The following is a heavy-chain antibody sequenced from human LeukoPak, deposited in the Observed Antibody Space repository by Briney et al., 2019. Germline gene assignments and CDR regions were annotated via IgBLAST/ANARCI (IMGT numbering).Heavy chain of an antibody. CDR1: GFTFNNYW. V-gene: IGHV3-7*01. D-gene: IGHD3-10*01. J-gene: IGHJ4*02. CDR2: IKQDGTEI. Sequence: GGSLRLSCAASGFTFNNYWMTWFRQAPGKGLERVANIKQDGTEIFYVDSVRGRFIISRDNAENSLYLQMNSLRVEDTAVYYCTRTPDGADYWGQGTLVTVSS. CDR3: TRTPDGADY.